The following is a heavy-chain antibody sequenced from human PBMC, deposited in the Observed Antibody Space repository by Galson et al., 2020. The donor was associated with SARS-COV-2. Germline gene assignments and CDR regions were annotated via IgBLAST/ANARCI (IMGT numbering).Heavy chain of an antibody. D-gene: IGHD5-18*01. CDR1: GFPFSTYS. CDR3: ARDEGIRGYNYGRLYYGMDV. CDR2: ISTSSSYT. Sequence: NSGGSLRLSCAASGFPFSTYSMNWVRLAPGKGLEWVSSISTSSSYTYYVDSVKGRFSISRDNPMNSLYLQMNSLRAEDTAVYYCARDEGIRGYNYGRLYYGMDVWGQGTTVTVSS. J-gene: IGHJ6*02. V-gene: IGHV3-21*01.